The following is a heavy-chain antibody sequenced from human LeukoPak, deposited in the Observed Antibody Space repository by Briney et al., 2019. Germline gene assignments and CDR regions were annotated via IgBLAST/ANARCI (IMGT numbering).Heavy chain of an antibody. Sequence: GGSLRLSCAASGFTFSSYAMSWVRQAPGKGLEWVSAISGSGGNTYYIDSVKGRFTISRDNSKNTLDLQMNSLRAEDTAVYYCAKDGRRISMIGVVRRGHYFDYWGQGILVTVSS. V-gene: IGHV3-23*01. CDR2: ISGSGGNT. J-gene: IGHJ4*02. CDR3: AKDGRRISMIGVVRRGHYFDY. CDR1: GFTFSSYA. D-gene: IGHD3-22*01.